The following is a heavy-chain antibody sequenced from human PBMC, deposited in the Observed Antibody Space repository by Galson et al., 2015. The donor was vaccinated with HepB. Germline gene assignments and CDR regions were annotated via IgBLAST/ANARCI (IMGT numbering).Heavy chain of an antibody. CDR2: ISSSSSTI. D-gene: IGHD1-26*01. CDR3: ARGCSGSYFHIDY. V-gene: IGHV3-48*02. CDR1: GFTFSSYS. J-gene: IGHJ4*02. Sequence: SLRLSCAASGFTFSSYSMNWVRQAPGKGLEWVSYISSSSSTIYYADSVKGRFTISRDNAKNSLYLQMNSLRDEDTAVYYCARGCSGSYFHIDYWGQGTLVTVSS.